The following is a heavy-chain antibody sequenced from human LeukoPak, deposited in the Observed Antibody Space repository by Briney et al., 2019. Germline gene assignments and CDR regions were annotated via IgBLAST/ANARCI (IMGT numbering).Heavy chain of an antibody. CDR3: SLELVVPAATMLVNDY. CDR1: GFTFSSYE. CDR2: ISSSGSTI. J-gene: IGHJ4*02. Sequence: GGSLRLSCAASGFTFSSYEMNWVRQAPGKGLEWVSYISSSGSTIYYADSVKGRFTISRDNAKNSLYLQMNRLRAEDTAVYYCSLELVVPAATMLVNDYGGQGTRVPVPS. V-gene: IGHV3-48*03. D-gene: IGHD2-2*01.